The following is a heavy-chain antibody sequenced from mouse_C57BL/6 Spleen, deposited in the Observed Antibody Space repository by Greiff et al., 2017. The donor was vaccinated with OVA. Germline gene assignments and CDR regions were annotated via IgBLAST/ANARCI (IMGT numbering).Heavy chain of an antibody. CDR3: ARHRNFLYYAMDY. J-gene: IGHJ4*01. D-gene: IGHD2-1*01. Sequence: QVHVKQSGPGLVAPSQSLSITCTVSGFSLTSYGVHWVRQPPGKGLEWLVVIWSDGSTTYNSALKSRLSISKDNSKSQVFLKMNSLQTDDTAMYYCARHRNFLYYAMDYWGQGTSVTVSS. CDR1: GFSLTSYG. V-gene: IGHV2-6-1*01. CDR2: IWSDGST.